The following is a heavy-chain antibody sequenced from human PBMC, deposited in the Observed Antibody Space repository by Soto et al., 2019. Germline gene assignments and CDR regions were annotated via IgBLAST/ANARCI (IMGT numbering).Heavy chain of an antibody. CDR1: GYSFTTDW. CDR2: IYPRDSDT. D-gene: IGHD2-2*01. Sequence: GESLKISCKASGYSFTTDWIGWVRQEPGRGLEWMGIIYPRDSDTKYNPSFEGQVTISADKSISTAYLQWSSLKASDTAMYYCAREPGYCSSTSCPGRIDYWGQGTLVTVSS. J-gene: IGHJ4*02. V-gene: IGHV5-51*01. CDR3: AREPGYCSSTSCPGRIDY.